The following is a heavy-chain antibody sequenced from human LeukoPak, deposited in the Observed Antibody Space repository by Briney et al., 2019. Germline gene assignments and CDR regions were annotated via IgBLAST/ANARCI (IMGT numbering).Heavy chain of an antibody. CDR1: GGSISSNSYY. CDR2: IHYGGST. V-gene: IGHV4-39*01. Sequence: TSETLSLTCTVSGGSISSNSYYWGWIRQPPGKGLEWIGNIHYGGSTYYNPSLKSRVIISLDTSKNQFSLKLSSVTATDTAVYYCARHRYYERSAYYQNFDYWGQGTLVTVSS. J-gene: IGHJ4*02. CDR3: ARHRYYERSAYYQNFDY. D-gene: IGHD3-22*01.